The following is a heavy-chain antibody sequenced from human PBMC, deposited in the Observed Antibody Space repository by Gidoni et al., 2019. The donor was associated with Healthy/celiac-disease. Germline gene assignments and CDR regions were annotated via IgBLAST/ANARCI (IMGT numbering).Heavy chain of an antibody. J-gene: IGHJ5*02. D-gene: IGHD2-15*01. CDR2: IKQDGSEK. CDR3: ARAGGGYHSGWFDP. Sequence: EVQLVESGGGLVQPGGSLRPPGAASGFTFSSYWMSWVRQAPGKGLGWVANIKQDGSEKYYVDSVKGRFTISRDNAKNSLYLQMNSLRAEDTAVYYCARAGGGYHSGWFDPWGQGTLVTVSS. CDR1: GFTFSSYW. V-gene: IGHV3-7*03.